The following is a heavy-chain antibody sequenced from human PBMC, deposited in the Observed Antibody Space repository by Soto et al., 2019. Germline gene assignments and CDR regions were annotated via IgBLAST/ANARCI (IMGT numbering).Heavy chain of an antibody. CDR3: ASLPRGVGATFDY. V-gene: IGHV4-31*03. Sequence: PSETLSLTCTVSGGSISSGGYYWSWIRQHPGKGLEWIGYIYYSGSTYYNPSLKSRVTISVDTSKNQFSLNLSSVTAADTAVYYCASLPRGVGATFDYWGQGTLVTVSS. CDR1: GGSISSGGYY. CDR2: IYYSGST. D-gene: IGHD1-26*01. J-gene: IGHJ4*02.